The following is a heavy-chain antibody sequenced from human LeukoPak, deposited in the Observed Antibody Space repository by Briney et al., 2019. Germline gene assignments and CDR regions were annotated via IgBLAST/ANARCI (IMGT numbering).Heavy chain of an antibody. J-gene: IGHJ4*02. D-gene: IGHD3-10*01. CDR1: GYTFNSHG. V-gene: IGHV1-18*01. CDR3: ARFRAGVGEPYGDY. Sequence: ASVKVSCKASGYTFNSHGITWVRQAPGQGLEWMGWISAYIGNTNYAQNLQGRVTMTTDTSTSTAYMELRSLRSDDTAVYYCARFRAGVGEPYGDYWGQGTLVTVSS. CDR2: ISAYIGNT.